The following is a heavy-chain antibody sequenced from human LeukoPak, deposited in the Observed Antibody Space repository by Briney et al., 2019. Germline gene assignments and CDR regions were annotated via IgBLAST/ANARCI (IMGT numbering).Heavy chain of an antibody. V-gene: IGHV3-53*01. D-gene: IGHD3-3*01. Sequence: PGGSLRLSCAASGFTVSSNYMSWVRQAPGKGLEWVSAIYSGGSTYYADSVKGRFTISRDNSKNTLYLQMNSLRAEDTAVYYCARGPLRFLEWLPPFDIWGQGTMVTVSS. CDR2: IYSGGST. CDR1: GFTVSSNY. CDR3: ARGPLRFLEWLPPFDI. J-gene: IGHJ3*02.